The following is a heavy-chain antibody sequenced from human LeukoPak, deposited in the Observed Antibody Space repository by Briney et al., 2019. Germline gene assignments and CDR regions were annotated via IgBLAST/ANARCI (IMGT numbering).Heavy chain of an antibody. V-gene: IGHV3-23*01. J-gene: IGHJ4*02. CDR1: GFTFSSYW. D-gene: IGHD3-9*01. CDR2: ISGSGGST. Sequence: PGGSLRLSCAASGFTFSSYWMHWVRQAPGKGLEWVSGISGSGGSTYYADSVKGRFTTSRDNSKNTLYLQMNSLRAEDTAVYYCAKFGDILTGYPYYFDYWGQGTLVTVSS. CDR3: AKFGDILTGYPYYFDY.